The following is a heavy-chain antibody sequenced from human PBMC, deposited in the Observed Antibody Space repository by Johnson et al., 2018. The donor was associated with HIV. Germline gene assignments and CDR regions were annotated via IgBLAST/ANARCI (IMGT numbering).Heavy chain of an antibody. CDR1: GFTFDDYG. CDR2: ISYDGSNK. J-gene: IGHJ3*02. D-gene: IGHD3-22*01. V-gene: IGHV3-30*03. CDR3: ARVSKYYDSIRGAFDI. Sequence: QVQLVESGGGVVQPGRSLRASCAASGFTFDDYGMSWVRQAPGKGLEWVAVISYDGSNKYYADSVKGRFTISRDNSKNTLYLQMNSLRAEDTAVYYCARVSKYYDSIRGAFDIWGQGTMVTVSS.